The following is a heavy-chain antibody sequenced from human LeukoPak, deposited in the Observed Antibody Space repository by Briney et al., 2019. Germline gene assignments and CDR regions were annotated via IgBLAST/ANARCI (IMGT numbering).Heavy chain of an antibody. CDR1: GYSFTSYD. D-gene: IGHD1-7*01. V-gene: IGHV1-8*01. J-gene: IGHJ4*02. CDR2: MYPNSGNT. Sequence: ASVKVSCKASGYSFTSYDINWVRQATGQGLEWMGWMYPNSGNTYYAQKFQGRVTMTRNTSISTAYMELSSLRSEDTALYYCARKRIGTSTLLYWGQGTLVTVSS. CDR3: ARKRIGTSTLLY.